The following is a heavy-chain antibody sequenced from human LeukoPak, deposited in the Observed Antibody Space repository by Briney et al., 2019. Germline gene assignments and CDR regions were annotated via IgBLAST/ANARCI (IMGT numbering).Heavy chain of an antibody. CDR2: ISASGRNT. V-gene: IGHV3-23*01. Sequence: GGSLRLSCAASGFIFSSHTMSWVRQAPGKVLEWVSAISASGRNTFYADSVKGRLTISRDNAQNTLFLQMSSLRAEDTATYYCAKDHGSALSEDAFDIWGQGTMVTVSS. D-gene: IGHD2-15*01. J-gene: IGHJ3*02. CDR3: AKDHGSALSEDAFDI. CDR1: GFIFSSHT.